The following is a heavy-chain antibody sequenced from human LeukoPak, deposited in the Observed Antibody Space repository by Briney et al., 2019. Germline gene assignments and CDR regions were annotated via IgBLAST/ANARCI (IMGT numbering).Heavy chain of an antibody. Sequence: GASVRLSCKACGYTFTSYGISWVRQAPGQGLEWMGWISTYNGNTNYAQKLQGRVTMTTDTSTSTAYMELSRLRSDDTAIYFCARVDGGEWYYFDYWGQGTLVTVFS. CDR1: GYTFTSYG. V-gene: IGHV1-18*01. CDR3: ARVDGGEWYYFDY. CDR2: ISTYNGNT. J-gene: IGHJ4*02. D-gene: IGHD2-8*02.